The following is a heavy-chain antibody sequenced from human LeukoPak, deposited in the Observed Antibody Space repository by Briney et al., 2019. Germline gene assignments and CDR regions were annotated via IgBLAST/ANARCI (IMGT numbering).Heavy chain of an antibody. CDR2: ISGSGGST. CDR1: GFTFSSYA. D-gene: IGHD1-26*01. Sequence: PGGSLRLSCAASGFTFSSYAMHWVRQAPGKGLEWVSAISGSGGSTYYADSVKGRFTISRDNSKNTLYLQMNSLRAEDTAVYYCAGDRRTSGWYASWGQGTLVTVSS. CDR3: AGDRRTSGWYAS. J-gene: IGHJ5*01. V-gene: IGHV3-23*01.